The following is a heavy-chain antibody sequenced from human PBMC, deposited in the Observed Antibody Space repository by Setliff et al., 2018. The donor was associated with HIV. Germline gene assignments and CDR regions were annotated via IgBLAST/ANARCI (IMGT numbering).Heavy chain of an antibody. CDR2: ISPGSAAA. CDR3: AKGQGPVDY. V-gene: IGHV1-2*06. Sequence: ASVKVSCKASGYTFINYYIHWVRQAPGQGLEWMGRISPGSAAANYAQKFQGRVTMTRDASTTTAYMEVNRLTSDDTAVYYCAKGQGPVDYWGQGTLVTV. CDR1: GYTFINYY. J-gene: IGHJ4*02.